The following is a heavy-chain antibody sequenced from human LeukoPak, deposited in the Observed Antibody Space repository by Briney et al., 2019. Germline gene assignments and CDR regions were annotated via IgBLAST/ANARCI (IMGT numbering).Heavy chain of an antibody. CDR3: ARRGIAVAGTDGFDY. V-gene: IGHV1-69*01. Sequence: GASVTVSCKASGGTFSSYAISWVRQAPGQGLEWMGGIIPIFGTAKYAQKFQGRVTITADESTSTAYMEVSSLRSEDTAVYYCARRGIAVAGTDGFDYWGQGTLVTVSS. CDR2: IIPIFGTA. J-gene: IGHJ4*02. D-gene: IGHD6-19*01. CDR1: GGTFSSYA.